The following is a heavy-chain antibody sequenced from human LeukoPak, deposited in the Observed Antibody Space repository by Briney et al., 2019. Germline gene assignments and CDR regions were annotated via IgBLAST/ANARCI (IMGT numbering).Heavy chain of an antibody. V-gene: IGHV1-69*04. CDR2: IIPILGRA. Sequence: VASVKVSCKASGGTFGSYAISWVRQAPGQGLEWMGRIIPILGRANYAQKFQGRVTITADKSTSTAYMELSSLRSEDTAVYYCSYSSGQESDCWGQGTLVTVSS. CDR3: SYSSGQESDC. D-gene: IGHD6-19*01. J-gene: IGHJ4*02. CDR1: GGTFGSYA.